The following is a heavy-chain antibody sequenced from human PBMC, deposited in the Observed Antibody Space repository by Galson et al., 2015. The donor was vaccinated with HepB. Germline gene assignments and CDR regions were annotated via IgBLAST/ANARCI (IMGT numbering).Heavy chain of an antibody. CDR2: IKQDGSER. Sequence: SLRLSCAASGFTFSNYWMTWVRQAPGKGLEWVANIKQDGSERYYVDSVKGRFTISRDNAKNSLYLQMNSLRAEDTAVYYCARDRRIYFFDYWGQGTLVTVSS. D-gene: IGHD2-15*01. V-gene: IGHV3-7*01. CDR1: GFTFSNYW. J-gene: IGHJ4*02. CDR3: ARDRRIYFFDY.